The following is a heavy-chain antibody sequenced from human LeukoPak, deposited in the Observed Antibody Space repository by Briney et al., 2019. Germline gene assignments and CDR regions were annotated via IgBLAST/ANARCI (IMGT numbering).Heavy chain of an antibody. D-gene: IGHD6-19*01. CDR1: ADSISNYY. CDR2: IYNSGST. Sequence: SETPSLTCTVSADSISNYYWTWLRQPPREGLEWIGYIYNSGSTNYNTSLKSRVTISMDTSKNQFSLKLSSVTAADTAVYYCAAEFSNEQWLDWDYWGQGTLVTVSS. J-gene: IGHJ4*02. V-gene: IGHV4-59*01. CDR3: AAEFSNEQWLDWDY.